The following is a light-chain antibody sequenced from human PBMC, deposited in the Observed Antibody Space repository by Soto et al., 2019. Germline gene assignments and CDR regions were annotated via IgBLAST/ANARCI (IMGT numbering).Light chain of an antibody. CDR1: QSVRSNY. CDR2: GAS. CDR3: QQYGSSPYT. Sequence: EIVLTQSPGTLSLSPGERATLSCRASQSVRSNYLAWYQQKPGQPPRLLIYGASSRATGIPDRFSGSGSGTDFTLTISRLEPEDFAVYYCQQYGSSPYTFGQGTTREIK. V-gene: IGKV3-20*01. J-gene: IGKJ2*01.